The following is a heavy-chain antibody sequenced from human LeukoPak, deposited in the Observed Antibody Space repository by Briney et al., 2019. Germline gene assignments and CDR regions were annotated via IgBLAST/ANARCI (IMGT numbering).Heavy chain of an antibody. CDR2: ISSSSTWI. D-gene: IGHD3-22*01. J-gene: IGHJ4*02. V-gene: IGHV3-21*01. Sequence: GGSLRLSCAASEFSFSDYSMNWVRQAPGQGLEWVSSISSSSTWIFYADSVMGRFTISRDNAKNSLFLQMNSLRAEDTAVYYCVRGYIDNLGYSPRSSFDTWGQGTLVTVSS. CDR1: EFSFSDYS. CDR3: VRGYIDNLGYSPRSSFDT.